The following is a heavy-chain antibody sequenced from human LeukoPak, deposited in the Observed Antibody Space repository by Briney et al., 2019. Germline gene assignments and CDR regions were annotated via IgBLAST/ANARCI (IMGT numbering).Heavy chain of an antibody. Sequence: GGSLGLSCAASGFAFSSFAMSWVRQAPGKGLEWVSSLGGIGGGTHYADSVKGRFTISRDDSRNTLYLHMNSLRAEDTALYYCAKLRGDYYFDYWGQGTLVTVSS. D-gene: IGHD4-17*01. CDR2: LGGIGGGT. CDR3: AKLRGDYYFDY. CDR1: GFAFSSFA. J-gene: IGHJ4*02. V-gene: IGHV3-23*01.